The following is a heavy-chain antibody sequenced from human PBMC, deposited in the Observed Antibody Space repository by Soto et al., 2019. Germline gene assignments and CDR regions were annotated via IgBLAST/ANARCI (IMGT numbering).Heavy chain of an antibody. CDR2: IIPVFGST. J-gene: IGHJ4*02. D-gene: IGHD4-17*01. CDR1: GDLFSRYA. CDR3: ARDRHDCGDYIRPPD. V-gene: IGHV1-69*01. Sequence: QVRLVQSGPEVKKPGSSVKVSCNASGDLFSRYAFNWVRQAPGQGLEWMGRIIPVFGSTIYAQHLQGRLTITADESTETAYIELTTLAADDTAMYSCARDRHDCGDYIRPPDWGQGPLVIVSS.